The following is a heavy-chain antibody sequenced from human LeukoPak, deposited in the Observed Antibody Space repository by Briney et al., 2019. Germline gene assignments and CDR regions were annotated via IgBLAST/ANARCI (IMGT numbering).Heavy chain of an antibody. Sequence: SETLSLTCTVSGGSLSSYYWSWIRQSAGKGLEWIGRINTSGSTNYNPSLKSRVTMSLDTSKNQFSLKLSSVTAADTAVYYCARETTFGVVIPTSFDYWGQGTLVTVSS. CDR2: INTSGST. J-gene: IGHJ4*02. CDR1: GGSLSSYY. CDR3: ARETTFGVVIPTSFDY. D-gene: IGHD3-3*01. V-gene: IGHV4-4*07.